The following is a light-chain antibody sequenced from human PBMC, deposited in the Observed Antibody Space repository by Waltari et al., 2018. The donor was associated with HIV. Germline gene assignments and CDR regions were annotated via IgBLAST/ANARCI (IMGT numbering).Light chain of an antibody. CDR3: QLRSSWPLT. J-gene: IGKJ4*01. V-gene: IGKV3-11*01. CDR2: DAS. CDR1: LSASNR. Sequence: NVLTQSPATLSLSPGERATLSCKASLSASNRLAWYQQKPGQAPRLLIYDASNRATDSPARFSGSGSGTDFTLTISNLEPEDFAVYYCQLRSSWPLTFGGGTKVEMK.